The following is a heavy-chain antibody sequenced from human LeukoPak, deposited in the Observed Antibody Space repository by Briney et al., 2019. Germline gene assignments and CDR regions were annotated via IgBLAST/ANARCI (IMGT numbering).Heavy chain of an antibody. CDR3: ARGLKPYCTNGVCYTGDF. CDR1: GGSLSGFY. CDR2: MNPSGRT. Sequence: SETLSLTCGVYGGSLSGFYWNWIRQPPGKGREWIGEMNPSGRTTYNPSLKSRVSMSLDTSKTQFSLKLSSVTAADTAVYYCARGLKPYCTNGVCYTGDFWGQGTLVTVSP. V-gene: IGHV4-34*01. D-gene: IGHD2-8*01. J-gene: IGHJ4*02.